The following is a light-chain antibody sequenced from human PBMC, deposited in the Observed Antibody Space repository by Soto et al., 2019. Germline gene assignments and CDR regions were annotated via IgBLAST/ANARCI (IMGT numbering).Light chain of an antibody. CDR1: SSDVGGYNY. CDR3: SSYTHSDTWV. Sequence: QSALTQPASVSGSPGQSITISCTGTSSDVGGYNYVSWYQQHPGQVPKLTIYEVTNRPSGVSSRFSGSKSGNTASLTISGLQAEDEADYYCSSYTHSDTWVFGGGTKLTVL. V-gene: IGLV2-14*01. CDR2: EVT. J-gene: IGLJ3*02.